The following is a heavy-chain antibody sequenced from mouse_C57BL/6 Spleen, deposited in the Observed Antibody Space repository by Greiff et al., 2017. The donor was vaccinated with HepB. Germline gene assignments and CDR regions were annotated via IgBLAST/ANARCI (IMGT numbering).Heavy chain of an antibody. Sequence: QVQLQQPGAELVRPGSSVKLSCKASGYTFTSYWMHWVKQRPIQGLEWIGNIDPSDSETHYNQKFKDKDTLTVDKSSSTAYMQLSSLTSEDSAVYYCARLDFPIYYYGSSYFDYWGQGTTLTVSS. CDR1: GYTFTSYW. CDR2: IDPSDSET. D-gene: IGHD1-1*01. J-gene: IGHJ2*01. CDR3: ARLDFPIYYYGSSYFDY. V-gene: IGHV1-52*01.